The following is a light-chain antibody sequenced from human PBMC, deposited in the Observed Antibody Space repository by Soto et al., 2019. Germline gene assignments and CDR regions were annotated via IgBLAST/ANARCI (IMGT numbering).Light chain of an antibody. CDR1: QRITWDY. V-gene: IGKV3-20*01. J-gene: IGKJ2*01. CDR3: QNYGGAPYT. Sequence: EIVLTQSPDTLSLSPGERATLSCRAGQRITWDYIAWYQPKPGQAPRLLIYGASTRATGIPDGFSGSGSGTEFTLTISRLEPEDFTVYSCQNYGGAPYTCGQGTNLEIK. CDR2: GAS.